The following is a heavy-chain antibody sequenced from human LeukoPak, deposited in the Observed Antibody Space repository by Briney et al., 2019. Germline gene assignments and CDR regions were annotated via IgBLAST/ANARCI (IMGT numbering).Heavy chain of an antibody. Sequence: PGGSLRLSCAASGFTFSSYGMHWVRQAPGKGLEWVAFIRYDGSNKYYADSVKGRFTISRDNSKNTLYLQMNSLRAEDTAVYYCAVQNYYDSSGYYKAPRRRAFDIWGQGTMVTVSS. J-gene: IGHJ3*02. CDR1: GFTFSSYG. D-gene: IGHD3-22*01. V-gene: IGHV3-30*02. CDR3: AVQNYYDSSGYYKAPRRRAFDI. CDR2: IRYDGSNK.